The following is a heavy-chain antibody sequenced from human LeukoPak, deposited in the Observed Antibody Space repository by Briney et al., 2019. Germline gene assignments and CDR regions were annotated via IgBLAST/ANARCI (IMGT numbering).Heavy chain of an antibody. V-gene: IGHV1-2*02. CDR3: TTPVVYCSSTSCYDWFDP. Sequence: ASVKVSCKASGYTFTGYYMHWLRQAPGQGLEWMGWINPNSGGTNYAQKFQGRVTMTRDTSISTAYMELSRLRSDDTAVYYCTTPVVYCSSTSCYDWFDPWGQGTLVTVSS. CDR1: GYTFTGYY. J-gene: IGHJ5*02. CDR2: INPNSGGT. D-gene: IGHD2-2*01.